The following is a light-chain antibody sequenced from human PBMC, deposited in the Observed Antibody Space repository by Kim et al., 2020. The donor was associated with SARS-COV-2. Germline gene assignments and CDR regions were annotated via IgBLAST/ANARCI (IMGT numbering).Light chain of an antibody. CDR3: SSYTNRASWV. Sequence: QSALTQPASVSGSPGQSITISCTGTSSDAGGFQYVSWYEQHPGKAPKLMIYGVDKRPSGVSNRFSGSKSGNTASLTISGLQAEDEADYYCSSYTNRASWVFGGGTQLTVL. CDR1: SSDAGGFQY. CDR2: GVD. J-gene: IGLJ3*02. V-gene: IGLV2-14*01.